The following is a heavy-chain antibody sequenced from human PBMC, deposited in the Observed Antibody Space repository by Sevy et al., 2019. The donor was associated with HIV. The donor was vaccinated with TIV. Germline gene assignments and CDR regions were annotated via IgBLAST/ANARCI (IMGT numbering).Heavy chain of an antibody. CDR2: IYYSGST. J-gene: IGHJ4*02. V-gene: IGHV4-61*01. CDR1: GGSVSSGSYY. Sequence: SETLSLTCTVSGGSVSSGSYYWSWIRQPPGKGLEWIGYIYYSGSTNYNPSLKSRVTISVDTSKNHFCLKLSSVTAADTAGYCCAGGSSSHGRVGVDYWGQGTLVTVSS. CDR3: AGGSSSHGRVGVDY. D-gene: IGHD6-6*01.